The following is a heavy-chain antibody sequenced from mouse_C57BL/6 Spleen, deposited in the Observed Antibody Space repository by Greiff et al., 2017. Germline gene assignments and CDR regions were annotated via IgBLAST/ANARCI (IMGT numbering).Heavy chain of an antibody. Sequence: VQLQQSGPELVKPGASVKISCKASGYSFTGYYMNWVKQSPEKSLEGIGEINPSTGGTTYNQKFKAKATLTVDKSSSTAYMQLKSLTSEDSAVYYCARRSNYDYFDYWGQGTTLTVSS. V-gene: IGHV1-42*01. J-gene: IGHJ2*01. D-gene: IGHD2-5*01. CDR2: INPSTGGT. CDR3: ARRSNYDYFDY. CDR1: GYSFTGYY.